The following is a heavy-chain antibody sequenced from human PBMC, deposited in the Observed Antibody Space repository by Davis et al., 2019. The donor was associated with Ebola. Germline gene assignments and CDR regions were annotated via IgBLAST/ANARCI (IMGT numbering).Heavy chain of an antibody. CDR2: ISAYNGNT. J-gene: IGHJ4*02. V-gene: IGHV1-18*01. D-gene: IGHD6-19*01. Sequence: ASVKVSCKASGYTFTSYGISWVRQAPGHGLEWMGWISAYNGNTNYAQKLQGRVTMTTDTSTSTAYMELRSLRSDDTAVYYCARTWYSSGWFDGGYWGQGTLVTVSS. CDR1: GYTFTSYG. CDR3: ARTWYSSGWFDGGY.